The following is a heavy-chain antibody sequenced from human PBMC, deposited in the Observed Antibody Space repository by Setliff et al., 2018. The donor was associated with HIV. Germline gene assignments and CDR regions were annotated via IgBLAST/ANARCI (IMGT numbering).Heavy chain of an antibody. CDR2: ISGSGDTT. Sequence: GSLRLSCAASGFTFSTYAMTWVRQAPGRGLEWVSVISGSGDTTYYSDSVKGRFTISRDNSKNTLYLRMDSLRAEDTAIYYCAKDSRRGDAYNVGVFDFWGQGTMVTVSS. J-gene: IGHJ3*01. CDR3: AKDSRRGDAYNVGVFDF. CDR1: GFTFSTYA. D-gene: IGHD3-10*01. V-gene: IGHV3-23*01.